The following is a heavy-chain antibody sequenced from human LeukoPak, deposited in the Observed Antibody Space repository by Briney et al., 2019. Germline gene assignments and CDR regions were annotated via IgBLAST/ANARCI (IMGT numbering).Heavy chain of an antibody. CDR3: ARVTLDSSGWFDY. D-gene: IGHD3-22*01. V-gene: IGHV1-2*06. CDR2: INPNSGGT. CDR1: GYSFTTYG. Sequence: ASVKVSCKASGYSFTTYGMSWVRQAPGQGLEWMGRINPNSGGTNYAQKFQGRVTMTRDTSISTAYMELSRLRSDDTAVYYCARVTLDSSGWFDYWGQGTLVTVSS. J-gene: IGHJ4*02.